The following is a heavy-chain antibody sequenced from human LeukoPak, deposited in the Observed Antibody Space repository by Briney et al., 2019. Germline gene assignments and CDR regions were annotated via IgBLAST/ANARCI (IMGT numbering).Heavy chain of an antibody. CDR2: IYSGGST. V-gene: IGHV3-53*01. CDR3: ARGGFDGFDI. Sequence: GGSLRLSCAASGFTVSSNYMSWVRQAPGKGLEWVSIIYSGGSTYYVDSVKGRFTISRDISKNTLYLQMNSLRAEVTAVYYCARGGFDGFDIWGLGTMVTVSS. J-gene: IGHJ3*02. CDR1: GFTVSSNY.